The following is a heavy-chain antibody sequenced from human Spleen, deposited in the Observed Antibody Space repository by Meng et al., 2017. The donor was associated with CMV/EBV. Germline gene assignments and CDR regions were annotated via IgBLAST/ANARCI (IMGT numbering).Heavy chain of an antibody. V-gene: IGHV4-34*01. Sequence: GSLRLSCAVYGGSFSHYFWSFIRQPPGKGLEWIGEINHGGSTHSNPSLRSRVTISVDTSKNQFSLKLSSVTAADTAVYYCARDGRRAAISNWGQGTLVTVSS. D-gene: IGHD2-2*02. J-gene: IGHJ4*02. CDR1: GGSFSHYF. CDR3: ARDGRRAAISN. CDR2: INHGGST.